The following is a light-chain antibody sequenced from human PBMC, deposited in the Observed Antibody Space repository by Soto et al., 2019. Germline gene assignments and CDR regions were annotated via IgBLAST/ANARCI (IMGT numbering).Light chain of an antibody. Sequence: EIVLTQSPATLSLSPGERATLSCRASQSVSSSYLAWYQQKPGQAPRLLIYGASSRATGIPDRFSGSGSGTDFTLTVSRLEPEDFAVYYCQQYGNSPKTLGQGTKVDI. CDR2: GAS. J-gene: IGKJ1*01. CDR1: QSVSSSY. V-gene: IGKV3-20*01. CDR3: QQYGNSPKT.